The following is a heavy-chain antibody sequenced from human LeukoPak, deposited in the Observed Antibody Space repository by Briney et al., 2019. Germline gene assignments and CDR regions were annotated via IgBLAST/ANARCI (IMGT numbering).Heavy chain of an antibody. V-gene: IGHV3-30*18. CDR1: GFAFSDYG. CDR2: ISSDGSKD. CDR3: AKDRLEGYNFRGMDV. Sequence: GRSLRLSCAASGFAFSDYGMHWVRQAPGKGLEWVAVISSDGSKDYYADPVRGRSTISRDNSKNTVYLQMNSLRGEDTAVYYCAKDRLEGYNFRGMDVWGQGTTVSVSS. J-gene: IGHJ6*02. D-gene: IGHD5-24*01.